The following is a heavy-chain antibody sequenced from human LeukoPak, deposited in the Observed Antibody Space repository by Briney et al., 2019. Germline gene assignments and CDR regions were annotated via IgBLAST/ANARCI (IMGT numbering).Heavy chain of an antibody. CDR1: GGSISSYY. CDR3: ARFHTAMAPGFDY. V-gene: IGHV4-59*01. Sequence: SETLSLTCTVSGGSISSYYWSWIRQPPGKGLEWIGYVYYSGSTNYNPSLKSRVTISVDTSKNQFSLKLSSVTAADTAVYYCARFHTAMAPGFDYWGQGTLVTVSS. CDR2: VYYSGST. J-gene: IGHJ4*02. D-gene: IGHD5-18*01.